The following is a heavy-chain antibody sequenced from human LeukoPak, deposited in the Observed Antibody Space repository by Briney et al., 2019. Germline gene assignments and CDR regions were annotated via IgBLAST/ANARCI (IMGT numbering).Heavy chain of an antibody. J-gene: IGHJ4*02. Sequence: SETLSLTCTVSGXSISSYYWSWIRQPPGKGLEWIGYIYYSGSTNYNPSLKSRVTISVDTSKNQFSLKLSSVTAADTAVYYCARGERDYGDYGYWGQGTLVTVSS. CDR3: ARGERDYGDYGY. V-gene: IGHV4-59*01. D-gene: IGHD4-17*01. CDR1: GXSISSYY. CDR2: IYYSGST.